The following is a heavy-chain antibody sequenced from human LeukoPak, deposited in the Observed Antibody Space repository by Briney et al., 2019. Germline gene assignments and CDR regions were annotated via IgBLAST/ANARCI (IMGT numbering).Heavy chain of an antibody. Sequence: ESGPTLVNPTQTLTLTCTFSGFSLSTSEVGVGWIRQPPGKALEWLALIYWDVDKRYSPSLKSRLTITKDTSKNQVVLTMTNMDPVDTATYYCAHRYSYSSGWNPLDYWGQGTLVTVSS. J-gene: IGHJ4*02. CDR3: AHRYSYSSGWNPLDY. CDR2: IYWDVDK. CDR1: GFSLSTSEVG. D-gene: IGHD6-19*01. V-gene: IGHV2-5*02.